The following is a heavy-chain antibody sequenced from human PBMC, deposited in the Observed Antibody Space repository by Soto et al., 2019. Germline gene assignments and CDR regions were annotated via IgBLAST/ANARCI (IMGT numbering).Heavy chain of an antibody. J-gene: IGHJ6*02. CDR2: INHSGST. CDR1: GGSFSGYY. D-gene: IGHD3-10*01. V-gene: IGHV4-34*01. Sequence: SATLSLTCAVYGGSFSGYYWSWIRQPPGKGLEWIGEINHSGSTNYNPSLKSRVTISVDTSKNQFSLKLSSVTAADTAVYYCAGGAGYYYYGMDVWGQGTTVTVSS. CDR3: AGGAGYYYYGMDV.